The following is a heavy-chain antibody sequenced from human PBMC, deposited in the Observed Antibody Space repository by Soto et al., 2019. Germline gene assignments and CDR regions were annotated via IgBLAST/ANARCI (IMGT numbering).Heavy chain of an antibody. V-gene: IGHV1-69*13. CDR1: GGTFSGYA. D-gene: IGHD3-10*01. Sequence: SVKVSCKASGGTFSGYAISWVRQAPGQGLEWMGGIIPIFGTANYAQKFQGRVTITADESTSTAYMELSSLRSEDTAVYYCARGGTRITMVRGPDAFDIWGQGTMVTVSS. CDR2: IIPIFGTA. J-gene: IGHJ3*02. CDR3: ARGGTRITMVRGPDAFDI.